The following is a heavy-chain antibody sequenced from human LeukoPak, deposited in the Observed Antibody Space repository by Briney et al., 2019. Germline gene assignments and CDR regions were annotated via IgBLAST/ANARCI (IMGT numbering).Heavy chain of an antibody. CDR2: INHSGST. D-gene: IGHD1-1*01. CDR3: ARAKDRRGAAQGYGFAP. V-gene: IGHV4-34*01. J-gene: IGHJ5*02. CDR1: GGSFSGYY. Sequence: SETLFLTCAVYGGSFSGYYWSWIRQPPGKGLEWIGEINHSGSTNYNPSLKSRVTISVDTSKNQFSLKLSSVTAADTAVYYCARAKDRRGAAQGYGFAPGGQGPLVTVS.